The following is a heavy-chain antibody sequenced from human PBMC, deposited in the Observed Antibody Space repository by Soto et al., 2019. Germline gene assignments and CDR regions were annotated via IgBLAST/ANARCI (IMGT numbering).Heavy chain of an antibody. J-gene: IGHJ6*03. CDR2: MNPNSGNT. V-gene: IGHV1-8*01. CDR3: ARAYYDFWSGYYVYVENYYYYYMDV. D-gene: IGHD3-3*01. CDR1: GYTFTSYD. Sequence: ASVKVSCKASGYTFTSYDINWVRQATGQGLEWMGWMNPNSGNTGYAQKFQGRVTMTRNTSISTAYMELSSLRSEDTAVYYCARAYYDFWSGYYVYVENYYYYYMDVWGKGTTVTVSS.